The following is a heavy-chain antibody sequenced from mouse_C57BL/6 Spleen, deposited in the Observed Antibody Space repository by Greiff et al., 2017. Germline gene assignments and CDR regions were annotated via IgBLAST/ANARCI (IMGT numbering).Heavy chain of an antibody. CDR3: ARMDYYGSSYRFDY. V-gene: IGHV8-8*01. D-gene: IGHD1-1*01. J-gene: IGHJ2*01. Sequence: LQQSGPGILQPSQTLSLTCSFSGFSLSTFGMGVGWIRQPSGKGLEWLAHIWWDDDKYYNPALKSRLTISKDTSKNQVFLKIANVDTADTATYYCARMDYYGSSYRFDYWGQGTTLTVSS. CDR2: IWWDDDK. CDR1: GFSLSTFGMG.